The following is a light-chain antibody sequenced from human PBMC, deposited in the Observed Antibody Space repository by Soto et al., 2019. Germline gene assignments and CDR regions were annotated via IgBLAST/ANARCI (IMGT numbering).Light chain of an antibody. J-gene: IGKJ1*01. Sequence: EIVLTQSPATLSVSPGERVTLSCRASQSVDINLAWYQQKPGQAPRLLIFGASNRATGIPDRFSASGTGTDFTLTISRLEPEDFAVYYCQQYSASPRTFGQGTKVDIK. CDR1: QSVDIN. CDR2: GAS. CDR3: QQYSASPRT. V-gene: IGKV3D-15*01.